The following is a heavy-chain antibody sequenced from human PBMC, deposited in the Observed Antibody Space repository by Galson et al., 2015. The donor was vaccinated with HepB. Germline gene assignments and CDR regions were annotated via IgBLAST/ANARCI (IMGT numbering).Heavy chain of an antibody. Sequence: SLRLSCAASGFTFDDYAMHWVRQAPGKGLEWVSGISWNSGSIGYADSVKGRFTISRDNAKNSLYLQMNSLRAEDTALYYCAKDIEPQPHLFDYWGQGTLVTVSS. CDR1: GFTFDDYA. CDR2: ISWNSGSI. V-gene: IGHV3-9*01. D-gene: IGHD6-13*01. J-gene: IGHJ4*02. CDR3: AKDIEPQPHLFDY.